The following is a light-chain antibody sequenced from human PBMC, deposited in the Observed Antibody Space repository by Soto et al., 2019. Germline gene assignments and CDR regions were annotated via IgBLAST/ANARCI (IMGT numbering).Light chain of an antibody. CDR1: QSDSSY. V-gene: IGKV3-15*01. CDR3: QQYNTWPPKYT. Sequence: EIVMTQSPATLSVSPGGRATLSCRASQSDSSYLAWYQQRPGQPPRLLIYGASTRATGIPARFSGSGSGTEFSLTISSLQSEDFAVYYCQQYNTWPPKYTFGQGTKLEIK. J-gene: IGKJ2*01. CDR2: GAS.